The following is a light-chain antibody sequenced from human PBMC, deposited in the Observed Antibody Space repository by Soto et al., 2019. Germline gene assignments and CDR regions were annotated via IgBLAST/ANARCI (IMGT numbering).Light chain of an antibody. V-gene: IGKV3-11*01. CDR1: QSVSSY. CDR2: DAS. Sequence: EIMLSQSPATLSLSPGERATLSCRASQSVSSYLAWYQQKPGQAPRLLIYDASNRATGIPARFSGSGSGSDFTLTVTSLEPEDFAVYYCQQHGTSPITFGQGTLPEI. J-gene: IGKJ5*01. CDR3: QQHGTSPIT.